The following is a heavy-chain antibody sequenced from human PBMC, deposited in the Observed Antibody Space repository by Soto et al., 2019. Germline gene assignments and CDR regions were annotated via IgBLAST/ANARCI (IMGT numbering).Heavy chain of an antibody. CDR1: GDSVTSPYY. J-gene: IGHJ4*02. CDR2: VFQTGTT. V-gene: IGHV4-4*02. D-gene: IGHD6-19*01. Sequence: QVQLQESRPGLVKPSGTLSLTCAVSGDSVTSPYYWCWVRQPPGKVLEWIGEVFQTGTTSYTPSLRSCVTISLETPMTKSSPEPRSVTAEETAVYYCARSAGWYAVHSWGPGTRVIV. CDR3: ARSAGWYAVHS.